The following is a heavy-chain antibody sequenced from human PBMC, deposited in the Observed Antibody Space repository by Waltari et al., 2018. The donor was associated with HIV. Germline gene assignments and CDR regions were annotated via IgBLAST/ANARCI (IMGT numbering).Heavy chain of an antibody. J-gene: IGHJ1*01. D-gene: IGHD6-19*01. Sequence: QVTLVQSGPEVKRPGASVKISCEASGGTLSGFAVHWVRQAPGQGLEWMGRINVGLDERRLSERFQGRVSLNRDTSQTTVSMELKNLTSDDTAVYFCARGTLWLVGVLESWGQGALVTVSS. CDR3: ARGTLWLVGVLES. V-gene: IGHV1-3*01. CDR1: GGTLSGFA. CDR2: INVGLDER.